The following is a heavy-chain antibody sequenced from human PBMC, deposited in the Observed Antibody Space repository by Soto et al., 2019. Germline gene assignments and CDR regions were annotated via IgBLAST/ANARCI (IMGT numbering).Heavy chain of an antibody. J-gene: IGHJ6*02. V-gene: IGHV4-59*01. CDR2: IYYSGST. Sequence: PSETLSLTCSVSGGSISSYYWSWIRQPPGKGLEWIGYIYYSGSTNYNPSLKSRVTISVDTSKNQFSLKLSSVTAADTAVYYCARGLLRYFDWLPRNPYYYYGMDVWGQGTTVTVSS. D-gene: IGHD3-9*01. CDR1: GGSISSYY. CDR3: ARGLLRYFDWLPRNPYYYYGMDV.